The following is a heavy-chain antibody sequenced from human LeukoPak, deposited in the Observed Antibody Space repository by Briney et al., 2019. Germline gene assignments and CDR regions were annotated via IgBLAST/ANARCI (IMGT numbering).Heavy chain of an antibody. CDR2: INPNSGGT. Sequence: GASVKVSCKASGYTLTAYYIYWVRQAPGQGLEWMGRINPNSGGTNYAQKFQGRVTMTRDTSISTAYMELSRLRSDYTAVYYCARVVHAFDVWGQGTMVTVSS. D-gene: IGHD4/OR15-4a*01. CDR3: ARVVHAFDV. V-gene: IGHV1-2*06. J-gene: IGHJ3*01. CDR1: GYTLTAYY.